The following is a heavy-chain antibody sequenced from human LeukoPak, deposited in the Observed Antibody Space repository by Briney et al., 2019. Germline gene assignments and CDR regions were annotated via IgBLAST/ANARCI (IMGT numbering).Heavy chain of an antibody. D-gene: IGHD2-15*01. Sequence: PGGSLTLSCAASGFTLSSYSMNWVRQAAGKGLEWVSFISNSSSYIYYADSVKGRFTISRDNAKKSLYLQMNSMRAEDTAVYYCARSSDWGCSGGTCYNYEGYWGQGTLVTVSS. CDR3: ARSSDWGCSGGTCYNYEGY. CDR2: ISNSSSYI. V-gene: IGHV3-21*01. J-gene: IGHJ4*02. CDR1: GFTLSSYS.